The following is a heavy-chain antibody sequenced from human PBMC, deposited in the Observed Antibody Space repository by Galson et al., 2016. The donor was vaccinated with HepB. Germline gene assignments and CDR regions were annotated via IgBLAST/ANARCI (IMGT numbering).Heavy chain of an antibody. CDR2: INPNSDGT. J-gene: IGHJ4*02. Sequence: SVKVSCKASGYRFTAYYIHWVREAPGRGLEWMGYINPNSDGTKYAQKFQGRVTMTTDTSISTVYMELTRLRFDDTAVYYCAKDLVLWSDFSPYNSWGQGTLVTVSS. CDR1: GYRFTAYY. V-gene: IGHV1-2*02. CDR3: AKDLVLWSDFSPYNS. D-gene: IGHD3-3*01.